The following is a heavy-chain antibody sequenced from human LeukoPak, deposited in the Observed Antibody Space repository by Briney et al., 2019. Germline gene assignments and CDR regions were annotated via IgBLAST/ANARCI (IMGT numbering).Heavy chain of an antibody. J-gene: IGHJ4*02. CDR3: ARAGSGIQLWSPFDY. CDR2: IYTSGST. CDR1: GGSISSGSYY. V-gene: IGHV4-61*02. D-gene: IGHD5-18*01. Sequence: PSQTLSLTCTVSGGSISSGSYYWSWIRQPAGKGLEWLGRIYTSGSTTYNPSLKSRVTISVDTSKNQFSLKLSSVTAADTAVYYCARAGSGIQLWSPFDYWGQGTLVTVSS.